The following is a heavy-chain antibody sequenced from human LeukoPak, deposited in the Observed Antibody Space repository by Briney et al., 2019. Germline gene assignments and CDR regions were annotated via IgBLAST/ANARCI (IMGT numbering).Heavy chain of an antibody. D-gene: IGHD3-22*01. CDR1: GFTFSSYS. CDR3: ARDSSGLDFDH. V-gene: IGHV3-21*01. J-gene: IGHJ4*02. CDR2: ISSSSSYI. Sequence: GGSLRLSCAASGFTFSSYSMNWVRQAPGKGLEWVSSISSSSSYIYYADSVKGRFTISRDNAKNSLYLQMNSLRAEDTAVYYCARDSSGLDFDHWGQGTLVTVSS.